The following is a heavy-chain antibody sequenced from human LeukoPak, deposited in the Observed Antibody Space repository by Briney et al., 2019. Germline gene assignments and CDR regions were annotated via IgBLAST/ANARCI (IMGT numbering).Heavy chain of an antibody. Sequence: PGGSLRLSCAASGFTFSSYGMHWVRQAPGKGLEWVAVIWYDGSNKYYADSVKGRFTISRDNSKNTLYLQMNSLRAEDTAVYYCARERIAARVDAFDIWGQGTMATVSS. CDR3: ARERIAARVDAFDI. J-gene: IGHJ3*02. CDR1: GFTFSSYG. D-gene: IGHD6-6*01. CDR2: IWYDGSNK. V-gene: IGHV3-33*01.